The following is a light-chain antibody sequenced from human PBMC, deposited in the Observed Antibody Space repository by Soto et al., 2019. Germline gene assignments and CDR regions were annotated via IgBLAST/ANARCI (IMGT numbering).Light chain of an antibody. Sequence: EIVMTQSPATLSVSPGERATLSCRASQTVSSNLAWYQHKPGLAPRLLIYDASTRATGIPARFSGSGSGTEFTLTISSLQSEDFAVYYCQQYNNWPYTFGRGTKLEIK. CDR3: QQYNNWPYT. CDR1: QTVSSN. J-gene: IGKJ2*01. V-gene: IGKV3-15*01. CDR2: DAS.